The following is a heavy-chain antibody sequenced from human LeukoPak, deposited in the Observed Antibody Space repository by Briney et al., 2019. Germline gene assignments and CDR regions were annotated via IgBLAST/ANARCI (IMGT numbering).Heavy chain of an antibody. Sequence: SETLSLTCAVYGGSFSGYYWRWIRQPPGKGLEWSGEINHSGSTNYNPSLKSRVTISVDTSKNQFSLKLSSVTAADTAVYYCARGLSVLRFLEWLLGGGYFDYWGQGTLVTVSS. D-gene: IGHD3-3*01. CDR2: INHSGST. CDR1: GGSFSGYY. CDR3: ARGLSVLRFLEWLLGGGYFDY. J-gene: IGHJ4*02. V-gene: IGHV4-34*01.